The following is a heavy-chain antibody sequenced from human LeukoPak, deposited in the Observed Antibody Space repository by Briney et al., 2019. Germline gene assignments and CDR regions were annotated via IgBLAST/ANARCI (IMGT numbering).Heavy chain of an antibody. V-gene: IGHV1-69*05. D-gene: IGHD6-19*01. CDR3: ARGGGGQWLVNRYYFDY. CDR1: GGTFISYG. Sequence: ASVKVSCKAAGGTFISYGISGVRQAPGQGLEGMGGIIPIFGTANYAQKFQGRGTITTDESTSTAYMQLSSLRSEDTAVYYCARGGGGQWLVNRYYFDYWGQGTLVTVSS. CDR2: IIPIFGTA. J-gene: IGHJ4*02.